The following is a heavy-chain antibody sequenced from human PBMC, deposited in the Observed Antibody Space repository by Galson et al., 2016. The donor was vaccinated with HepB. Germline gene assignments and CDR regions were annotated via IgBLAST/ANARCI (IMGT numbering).Heavy chain of an antibody. CDR1: TYSFNTYW. J-gene: IGHJ4*02. D-gene: IGHD3/OR15-3a*01. Sequence: QSGAEVKKPGESLKISCKGSTYSFNTYWIGWARQLPGKGLEWMGIIYPDDSDTRYSPSFRGQVTISADKSITTAYLQWRSLKASDTAVYYCARRTRGVAGTGFDYWGQGTQVTVSS. CDR2: IYPDDSDT. V-gene: IGHV5-51*01. CDR3: ARRTRGVAGTGFDY.